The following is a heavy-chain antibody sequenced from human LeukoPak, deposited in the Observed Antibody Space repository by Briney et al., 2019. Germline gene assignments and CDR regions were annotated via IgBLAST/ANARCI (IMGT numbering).Heavy chain of an antibody. D-gene: IGHD3-22*01. CDR3: ARVRAYYDSSGYFDY. J-gene: IGHJ4*02. CDR1: GGSISSGGYY. Sequence: SETLSLTCTVSGGSISSGGYYWSWIRQHPGKGLEWIGYIYYSGSTYYNPSLKSRVTISVDTSKNQFSLKLSSVTAADTAVYYCARVRAYYDSSGYFDYWGQGTLVTVSS. V-gene: IGHV4-31*03. CDR2: IYYSGST.